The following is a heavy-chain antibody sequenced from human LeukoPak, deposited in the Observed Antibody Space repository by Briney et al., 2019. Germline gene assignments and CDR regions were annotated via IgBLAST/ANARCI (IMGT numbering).Heavy chain of an antibody. D-gene: IGHD3-9*01. CDR3: ASPGSISTGGPI. V-gene: IGHV3-7*01. CDR1: GLTLSRYW. CDR2: INQDGNKK. Sequence: PGGSLRLSCAASGLTLSRYWMTWVRQAPGKGLEWVANINQDGNKKYYVDSVKGRFTISRDNAKNSLSLQMNSLTAEDTAVYYCASPGSISTGGPIWGQGSLVTVSS. J-gene: IGHJ4*02.